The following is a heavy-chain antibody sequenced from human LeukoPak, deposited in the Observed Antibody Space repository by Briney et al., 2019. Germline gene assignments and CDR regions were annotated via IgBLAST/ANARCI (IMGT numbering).Heavy chain of an antibody. CDR2: IYYSGST. CDR1: GGSISSSSYY. J-gene: IGHJ5*02. V-gene: IGHV4-39*07. D-gene: IGHD6-6*01. CDR3: VRGAGEGGSSDWFDP. Sequence: KPSEALSLTCTVSGGSISSSSYYWGWIRQPPGKGLEWIGSIYYSGSTYYNPSLKSRVTISVDTSKNQFSLKLSSVTAADTAVYYCVRGAGEGGSSDWFDPWGQGTLVTVSP.